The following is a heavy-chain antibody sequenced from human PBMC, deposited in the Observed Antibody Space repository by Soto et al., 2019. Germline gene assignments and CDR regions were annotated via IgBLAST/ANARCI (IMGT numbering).Heavy chain of an antibody. CDR2: ISGSSSYI. D-gene: IGHD2-2*01. CDR1: GFSFSDYS. J-gene: IGHJ6*03. Sequence: EVQLVESGRGLVKPGGSLRLSCAASGFSFSDYSMNWVRQAPGKGLEWVSSISGSSSYIYYADSLKGRVTVSRDNAEKSLYLKMNSLRAEDTAVYYCARDGAYCSGTGCRDYYHYMDVWGKGTTVTVSS. CDR3: ARDGAYCSGTGCRDYYHYMDV. V-gene: IGHV3-21*01.